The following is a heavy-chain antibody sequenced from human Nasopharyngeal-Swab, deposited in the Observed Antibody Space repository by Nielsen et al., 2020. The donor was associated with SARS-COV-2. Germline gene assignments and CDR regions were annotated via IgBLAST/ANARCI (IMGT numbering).Heavy chain of an antibody. CDR3: ARDGNIAAAAY. CDR2: ISGSGGST. J-gene: IGHJ4*02. V-gene: IGHV3-23*01. Sequence: ESLKISCAASGFTFSSHAMSWVRRAPGKGLEWVSAISGSGGSTYYADSVKGRFTISRDNAKNSLYLQMNSLRAEDTAVYYCARDGNIAAAAYWGQGTLVTVSS. CDR1: GFTFSSHA. D-gene: IGHD6-13*01.